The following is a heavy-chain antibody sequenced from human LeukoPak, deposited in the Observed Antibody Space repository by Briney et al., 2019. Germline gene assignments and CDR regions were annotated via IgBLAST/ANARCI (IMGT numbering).Heavy chain of an antibody. J-gene: IGHJ4*02. V-gene: IGHV4-59*08. D-gene: IGHD6-19*01. Sequence: SETLSPTCTVSGGSISSYYWSWIRQPPGKGLEWIGSIYHSGSTYYNPSLKSRVTISVDTSKNQFSLKLSSVTAADTAVYYCARQYSSGWYYFDYWGQGTLVTVSS. CDR3: ARQYSSGWYYFDY. CDR2: IYHSGST. CDR1: GGSISSYY.